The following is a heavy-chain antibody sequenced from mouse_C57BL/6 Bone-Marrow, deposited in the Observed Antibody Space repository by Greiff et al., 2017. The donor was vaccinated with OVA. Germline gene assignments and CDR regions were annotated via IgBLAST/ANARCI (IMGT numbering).Heavy chain of an antibody. CDR1: GFTFSDYY. CDR3: ARPLDSSGYVDYYAMDY. Sequence: EVQGVESGGGLVQPGGSLKLSCAASGFTFSDYYMYWVRQTPEKRLEWVAYISNGGGSTYYPDTVKGRFTISRDNAKNTLYLQMSRLKSEDTAMYYCARPLDSSGYVDYYAMDYWGQGTSVTVSS. V-gene: IGHV5-12*01. D-gene: IGHD3-2*02. J-gene: IGHJ4*01. CDR2: ISNGGGST.